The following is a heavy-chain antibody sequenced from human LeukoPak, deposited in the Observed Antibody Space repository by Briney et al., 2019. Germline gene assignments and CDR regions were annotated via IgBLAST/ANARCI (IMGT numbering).Heavy chain of an antibody. Sequence: GGSLRLSCAASGFTFSSYGMHWVRQAPGKGLEWVAVISYDGSNKYYADSVKGRFTISRDNSKNTLYLQMNSLRAEDTAVYYCAKDSGIAAASPNYYYYYGMDVWGKGTTVTVSS. D-gene: IGHD6-13*01. CDR2: ISYDGSNK. J-gene: IGHJ6*04. V-gene: IGHV3-30*18. CDR1: GFTFSSYG. CDR3: AKDSGIAAASPNYYYYYGMDV.